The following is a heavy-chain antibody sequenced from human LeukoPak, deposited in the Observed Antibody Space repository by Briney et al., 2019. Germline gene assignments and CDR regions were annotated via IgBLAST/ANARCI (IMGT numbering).Heavy chain of an antibody. D-gene: IGHD5-12*01. J-gene: IGHJ4*02. Sequence: SVKVSCKASGGTFSSYAISWVRQAPGQGLEWMGRIIPIFGTANYAQKFQGRVTITTDESTSTAYMELSSLRSEDTAVYYCARTGYGGYDHRDYWGQGTLVTVSS. V-gene: IGHV1-69*05. CDR1: GGTFSSYA. CDR3: ARTGYGGYDHRDY. CDR2: IIPIFGTA.